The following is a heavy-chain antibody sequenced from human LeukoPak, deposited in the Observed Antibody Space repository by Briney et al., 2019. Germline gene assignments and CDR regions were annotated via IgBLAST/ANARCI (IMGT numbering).Heavy chain of an antibody. CDR2: INPSGGSA. CDR3: ARDSADYGDYDY. Sequence: ASVKVSCKASGYTFTSYFMHWVRQAPGQGLDWMGIINPSGGSASYAQKFQGRVTMTRDTSTSTVYMELSSLRSEDTAVYYCARDSADYGDYDYWGQGTLVTVSS. V-gene: IGHV1-46*01. D-gene: IGHD4-17*01. CDR1: GYTFTSYF. J-gene: IGHJ4*02.